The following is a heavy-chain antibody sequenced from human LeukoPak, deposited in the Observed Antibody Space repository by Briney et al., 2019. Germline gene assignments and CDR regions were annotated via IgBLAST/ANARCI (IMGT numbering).Heavy chain of an antibody. D-gene: IGHD6-19*01. CDR1: GYTFTSYW. CDR3: ARLEGIAVAGEANY. Sequence: GESLKISCKGSGYTFTSYWIGWVRQMPGKGLEWMGTIYPGDSDTRYSPSFQGQVTISADKSSTTAYLQWSSLKASDTAMYYCARLEGIAVAGEANYWGQGTLVTVSS. V-gene: IGHV5-51*01. J-gene: IGHJ4*02. CDR2: IYPGDSDT.